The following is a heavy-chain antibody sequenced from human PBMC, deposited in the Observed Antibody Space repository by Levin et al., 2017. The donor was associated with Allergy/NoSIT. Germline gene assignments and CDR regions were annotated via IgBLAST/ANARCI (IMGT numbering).Heavy chain of an antibody. CDR3: ATVPLAVGWELPSV. V-gene: IGHV1-24*01. CDR2: FDPEDGET. D-gene: IGHD1-26*01. Sequence: ASVKVSCKVSGYTLTELSMHWVRQAPGKGLEWMGGFDPEDGETIYAQKFQGRVTMTEDTSTDTAYMELSSLRSEDTAVYYCATVPLAVGWELPSVWGQGTLVTVSS. CDR1: GYTLTELS. J-gene: IGHJ4*02.